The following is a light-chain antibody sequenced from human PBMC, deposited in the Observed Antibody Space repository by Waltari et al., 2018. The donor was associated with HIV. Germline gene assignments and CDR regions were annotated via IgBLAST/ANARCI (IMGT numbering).Light chain of an antibody. J-gene: IGKJ2*01. V-gene: IGKV1-33*01. CDR3: QQYMNVPYT. CDR1: KHITNY. CDR2: DAS. Sequence: QMCQSPSSLSASLGDRVIITCQASKHITNYLHWYQHKPGKAPKLLIYDASNLESGVPSRFSGSGSGTHYTVTISSLQPEDIAGYCGQQYMNVPYTFGQGTKLEIK.